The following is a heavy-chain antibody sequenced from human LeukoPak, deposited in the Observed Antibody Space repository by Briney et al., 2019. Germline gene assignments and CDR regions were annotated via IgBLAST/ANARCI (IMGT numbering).Heavy chain of an antibody. CDR1: AFTFSNYD. V-gene: IGHV3-30*02. CDR2: IRYDGSEK. D-gene: IGHD6-19*01. Sequence: GGSLRLSCAASAFTFSNYDIQWVRQAPGKGLEGVAFIRYDGSEKKFADSVKGRFTISRDKSKNTLDLQMDSLRGEDTAVYYIARPTGSGTFDIWGQGTMVTVSS. CDR3: ARPTGSGTFDI. J-gene: IGHJ3*02.